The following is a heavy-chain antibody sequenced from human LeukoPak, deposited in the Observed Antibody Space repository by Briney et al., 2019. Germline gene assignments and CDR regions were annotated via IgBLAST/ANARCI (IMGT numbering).Heavy chain of an antibody. J-gene: IGHJ6*03. D-gene: IGHD6-19*01. Sequence: SETLSLTCTVSGGSISSGGYYWSWIRQHPGKGLEWIGYIYTSGSTNYNPSLKSRVTISVDTSKNQFSLKLSSVTAADTAVYYCARDVPWLGEDYYYYYMDVWGKGTTVTVSS. CDR3: ARDVPWLGEDYYYYYMDV. CDR1: GGSISSGGYY. V-gene: IGHV4-61*08. CDR2: IYTSGST.